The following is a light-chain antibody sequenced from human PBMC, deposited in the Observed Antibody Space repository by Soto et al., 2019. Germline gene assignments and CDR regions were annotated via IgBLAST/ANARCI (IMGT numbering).Light chain of an antibody. V-gene: IGLV1-40*01. CDR3: KSYDSSLSGSWV. CDR2: GNS. J-gene: IGLJ3*02. Sequence: QAVVTQPPSVSGAPGQRITISCTGSSSNIGAGYDVHWYQQLPGTAPKLLIYGNSNRPSGVPDRFSASKSGTSASLAITGLQAEDEADYYCKSYDSSLSGSWVFGGGTKVTVL. CDR1: SSNIGAGYD.